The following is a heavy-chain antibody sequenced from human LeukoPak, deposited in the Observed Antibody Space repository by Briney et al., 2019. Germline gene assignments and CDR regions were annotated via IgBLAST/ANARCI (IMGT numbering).Heavy chain of an antibody. CDR3: ARDFDY. CDR1: GFTFSSYA. J-gene: IGHJ4*02. V-gene: IGHV3-30-3*01. CDR2: ISYDGSNK. Sequence: GGSLRLSCAASGFTFSSYAMHWVRQAPGKGLEWVAVISYDGSNKYYADSVKGRFTISRDNSKNTLYLQMNSLRAEDTAVYYCARDFDYWGQGTLVSVSS.